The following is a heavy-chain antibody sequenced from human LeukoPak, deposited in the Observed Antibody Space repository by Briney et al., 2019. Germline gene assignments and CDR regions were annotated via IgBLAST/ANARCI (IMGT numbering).Heavy chain of an antibody. CDR2: IHPHGIF. D-gene: IGHD5-24*01. Sequence: SETLSLTCTVYGGSCDDYYCSWIRQPPGKGLEWIGEIHPHGIFYYNSSLTSRVTLSIDTSKTQFSLRLTSVTAADTAFYYRARGRDRSKAGDHWGQGSLVTVSS. V-gene: IGHV4-34*01. CDR3: ARGRDRSKAGDH. CDR1: GGSCDDYY. J-gene: IGHJ5*02.